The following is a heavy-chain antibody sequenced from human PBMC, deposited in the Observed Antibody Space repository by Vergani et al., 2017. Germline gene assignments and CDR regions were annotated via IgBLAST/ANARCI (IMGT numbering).Heavy chain of an antibody. CDR2: IYTSGST. D-gene: IGHD3-16*01. Sequence: QVQLQESGPGLVKPSETLSLTCTVSGGSISSYYWSWIRQPPGKGLEWIGYIYTSGSTNYNPSLKSRVTISVDTSKNQCSLKLSSVTAADTAVYYCARHTLPENDYVWGTQENWFDPWGQGTLVTVSS. V-gene: IGHV4-4*09. CDR1: GGSISSYY. CDR3: ARHTLPENDYVWGTQENWFDP. J-gene: IGHJ5*02.